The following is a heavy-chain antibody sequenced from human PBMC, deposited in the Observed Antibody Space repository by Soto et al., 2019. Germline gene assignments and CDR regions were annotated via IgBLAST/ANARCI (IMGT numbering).Heavy chain of an antibody. J-gene: IGHJ4*02. CDR2: ISGSRGNI. V-gene: IGHV3-21*01. D-gene: IGHD3-22*01. Sequence: WVRQAPGKGLEWVSGISGSRGNIYYADSVKGRFTISRDNAKNSVYLQMNSLRAEDTAVYYCARGAYYYESSEYYWSNLSHWGQGTLLTVSA. CDR3: ARGAYYYESSEYYWSNLSH.